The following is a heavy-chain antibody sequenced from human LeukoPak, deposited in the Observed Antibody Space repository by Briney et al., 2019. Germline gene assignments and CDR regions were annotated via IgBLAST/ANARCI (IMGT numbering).Heavy chain of an antibody. CDR2: IYPGDSVT. CDR3: AVVVPAANWFDP. V-gene: IGHV5-51*01. Sequence: PGESLKISCKGTGYTFTSYWIGWVRQMPGKGLEWMGIIYPGDSVTRYSPSFQGQVTISADKSISTAYLQWSSLKASDTAMYYCAVVVPAANWFDPWGQGTLVTVSS. D-gene: IGHD2-2*01. CDR1: GYTFTSYW. J-gene: IGHJ5*02.